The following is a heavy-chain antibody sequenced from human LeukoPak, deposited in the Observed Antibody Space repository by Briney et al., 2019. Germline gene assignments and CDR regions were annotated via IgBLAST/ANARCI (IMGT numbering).Heavy chain of an antibody. CDR2: LNSGSTDI. Sequence: GGSLRLSCAASGFTFSNYSMNWVRQAPGKGLEWVSSLNSGSTDIYYADSVKGRFTVSRDNSKNTLYLQMNSLRAEDTAVYYCAKDQGATTYYFDYWGQGTLVTVSS. CDR1: GFTFSNYS. D-gene: IGHD1-26*01. CDR3: AKDQGATTYYFDY. V-gene: IGHV3-21*01. J-gene: IGHJ4*02.